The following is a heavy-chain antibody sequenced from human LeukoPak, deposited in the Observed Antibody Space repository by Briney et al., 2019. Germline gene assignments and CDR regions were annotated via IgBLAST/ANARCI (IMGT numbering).Heavy chain of an antibody. CDR3: ARRAGDYSHPYDY. CDR2: IYGGGNT. CDR1: GLTVSSNC. D-gene: IGHD3-22*01. J-gene: IGHJ4*02. Sequence: GGSLRLSCAASGLTVSSNCMSWVRQAPGKGLGWVSFIYGGGNTYYADSVKGRFTISRDNSKNTVHLQMNSLRAEDTAMYYCARRAGDYSHPYDYWGQGTLVTVSS. V-gene: IGHV3-53*01.